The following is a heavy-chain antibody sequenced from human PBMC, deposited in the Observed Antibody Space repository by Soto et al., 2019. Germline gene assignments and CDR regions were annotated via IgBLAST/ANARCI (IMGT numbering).Heavy chain of an antibody. CDR2: INTDGSRT. CDR1: GFTFSDYW. J-gene: IGHJ5*02. D-gene: IGHD3-16*01. Sequence: VQLVESGGGLVQPGGSLRLSCAASGFTFSDYWMHWVRLVPGKGLLWVSRINTDGSRTNYADSVKGRFATYRDNAKNTVYMQMNSLRAEDTAVYYCARVKLGSYDWFDPWGQGTLVTVSS. CDR3: ARVKLGSYDWFDP. V-gene: IGHV3-74*01.